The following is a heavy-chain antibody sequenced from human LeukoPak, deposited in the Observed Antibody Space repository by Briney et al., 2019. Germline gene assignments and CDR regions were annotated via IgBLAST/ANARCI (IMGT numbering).Heavy chain of an antibody. CDR2: INHSGST. J-gene: IGHJ5*02. D-gene: IGHD6-19*01. CDR1: GGSFSGYY. Sequence: SETLSLTCAVYGGSFSGYYWSWIRQPPGKGLEWIGEINHSGSTNYNPSLKSRVTISVDTAKNQFSLKLSSVTAADTAVYYCSRYYLQWLARSSNWFDHWGQGTLVTVSS. V-gene: IGHV4-34*01. CDR3: SRYYLQWLARSSNWFDH.